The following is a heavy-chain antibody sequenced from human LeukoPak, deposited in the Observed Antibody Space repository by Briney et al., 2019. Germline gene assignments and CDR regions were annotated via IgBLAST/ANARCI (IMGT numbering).Heavy chain of an antibody. Sequence: GASVKVSCKASGYTFTGYYMHWVRQAPGQGLEWMGWINPNGGGTNYAQKFQGRVTMTRDTSISTAYMELSRLRSDDTAVYYCARGKTYYDILIDDYWGQGTLVTVSS. CDR2: INPNGGGT. V-gene: IGHV1-2*02. D-gene: IGHD3-9*01. CDR1: GYTFTGYY. J-gene: IGHJ4*02. CDR3: ARGKTYYDILIDDY.